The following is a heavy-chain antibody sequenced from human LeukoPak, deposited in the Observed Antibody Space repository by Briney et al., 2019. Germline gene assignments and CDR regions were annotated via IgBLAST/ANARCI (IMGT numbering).Heavy chain of an antibody. J-gene: IGHJ5*02. CDR2: IHTSGDT. Sequence: GGSLRLSCAASGLTGSHNYVSWVRQAPGKGLEWVPAIHTSGDTCYADSVKGRFTISRDTSKNTLYLQINSLRVEDTAVYYCIVFGDSNHWGQGTLVTVSS. CDR1: GLTGSHNY. D-gene: IGHD4-17*01. CDR3: IVFGDSNH. V-gene: IGHV3-53*01.